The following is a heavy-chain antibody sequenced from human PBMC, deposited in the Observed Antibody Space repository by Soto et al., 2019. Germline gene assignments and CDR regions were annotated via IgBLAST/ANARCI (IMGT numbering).Heavy chain of an antibody. CDR1: GFTFSNFW. CDR2: IRYDGSER. J-gene: IGHJ4*02. D-gene: IGHD4-17*01. Sequence: ESGGGLVQPGGALRLSCAASGFTFSNFWMTWVRQPPGKGLEWVANIRYDGSERYHVDSVKGRFTISRDNAKNSLYLQMNSLRVEDTAMYYCARGHYGDGLGWGQGTLVTVSS. V-gene: IGHV3-7*04. CDR3: ARGHYGDGLG.